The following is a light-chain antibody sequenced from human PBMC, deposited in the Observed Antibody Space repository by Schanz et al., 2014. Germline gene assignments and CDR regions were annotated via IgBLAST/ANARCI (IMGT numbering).Light chain of an antibody. CDR2: DVS. V-gene: IGLV2-8*01. J-gene: IGLJ3*02. CDR1: SSDVGGYNY. CDR3: SSYAGSKGV. Sequence: QSVLTQPPSASGSPGQSVTISCTGTSSDVGGYNYVSWYQQHPGKAPKLMIYDVSNRPSGVSNRFSGSKSGNTASLTISGLQAEDEADYYCSSYAGSKGVFGGGTKLTVL.